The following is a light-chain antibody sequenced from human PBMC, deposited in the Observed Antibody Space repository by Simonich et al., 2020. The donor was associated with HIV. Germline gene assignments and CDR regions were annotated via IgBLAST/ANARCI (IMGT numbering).Light chain of an antibody. CDR1: PSVSSNF. J-gene: IGKJ4*01. Sequence: EIVLTQSPGTLSLSPGERATLSCRASPSVSSNFLAWYQQKPGQDPRLLIYTSSYRTTGIPDRFSGSGSGTDFTLTISRLEPEDFAVYYCQQYGSSPLTFGGGTKVEIK. CDR3: QQYGSSPLT. V-gene: IGKV3-20*01. CDR2: TSS.